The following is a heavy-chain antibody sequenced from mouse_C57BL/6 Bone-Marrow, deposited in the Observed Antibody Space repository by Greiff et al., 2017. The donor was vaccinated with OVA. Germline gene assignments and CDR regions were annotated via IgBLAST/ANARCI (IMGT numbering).Heavy chain of an antibody. Sequence: QVQLKESGPELVKPGASVKISCKASGYAFSSSWMNWVKLRPGKGLEWIGRIYPGDGDTNYNGKFKGKATLTADKSSSTAYMQLSSLTSEDSAVYFCAKGSYYFLAMDYWGQGTSVTVSS. V-gene: IGHV1-82*01. D-gene: IGHD1-1*02. J-gene: IGHJ4*01. CDR1: GYAFSSSW. CDR2: IYPGDGDT. CDR3: AKGSYYFLAMDY.